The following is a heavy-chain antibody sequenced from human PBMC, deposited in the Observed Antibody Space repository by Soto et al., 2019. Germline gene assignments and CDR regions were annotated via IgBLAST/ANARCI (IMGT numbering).Heavy chain of an antibody. CDR2: ISTYSGNT. CDR1: GYRFMSYG. V-gene: IGHV1-18*01. J-gene: IGHJ5*02. D-gene: IGHD3-10*01. CDR3: ARDWTSSGSYYTRDFDP. Sequence: ASVKVSCKASGYRFMSYGISWLRQAPGQGLEWMGWISTYSGNTDYAQKLQDRVTITTDTSTSTAYMELMSLRSDDTAVYFCARDWTSSGSYYTRDFDPWGQGTLVTVSS.